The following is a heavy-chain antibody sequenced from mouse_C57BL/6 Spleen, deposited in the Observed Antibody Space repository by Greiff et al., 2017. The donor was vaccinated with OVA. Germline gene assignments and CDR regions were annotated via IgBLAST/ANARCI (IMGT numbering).Heavy chain of an antibody. CDR2: ISYDGSN. Sequence: EVKLMESGPGLVKPSQSLSLTCSVTGYSITSGYYWNWIRQFPGNKLEWMGYISYDGSNNYNPSLKNRISITRDTSKNQFFLKLNSVTTEDTATYYCARKNYYGSSYDAMDYWGQGTSVTVSS. CDR3: ARKNYYGSSYDAMDY. J-gene: IGHJ4*01. CDR1: GYSITSGYY. D-gene: IGHD1-1*01. V-gene: IGHV3-6*01.